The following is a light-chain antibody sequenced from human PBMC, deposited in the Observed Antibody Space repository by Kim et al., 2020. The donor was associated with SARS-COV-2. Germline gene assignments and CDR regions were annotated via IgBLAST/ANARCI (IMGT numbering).Light chain of an antibody. CDR2: GAS. Sequence: VSPGERVTLSCRASQIVSSGLAWYQQKPGQAPRLLIYGASARATGTPARFSGSASGTEFTLTISSLQSEDFAVYYCQQYYNWPRTFGQGTKVEIK. J-gene: IGKJ1*01. CDR1: QIVSSG. CDR3: QQYYNWPRT. V-gene: IGKV3-15*01.